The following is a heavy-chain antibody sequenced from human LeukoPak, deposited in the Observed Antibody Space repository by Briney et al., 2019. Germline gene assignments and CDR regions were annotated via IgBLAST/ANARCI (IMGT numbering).Heavy chain of an antibody. CDR3: GRDRVLGGYYWFDY. CDR1: GGTFSSYA. J-gene: IGHJ4*02. D-gene: IGHD3-22*01. Sequence: SVKVSCKASGGTFSSYAISWVRQPPGRGLEWMGGIIPIFGTAHYAQKLQGRVTITTDESTRTAFMELSSLRSGDTACVYCGRDRVLGGYYWFDYWGQGTLVTVSS. CDR2: IIPIFGTA. V-gene: IGHV1-69*05.